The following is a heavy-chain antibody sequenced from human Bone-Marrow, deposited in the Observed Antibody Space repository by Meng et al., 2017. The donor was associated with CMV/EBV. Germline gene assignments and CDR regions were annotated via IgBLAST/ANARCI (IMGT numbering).Heavy chain of an antibody. CDR3: ARDGSPNLPIDY. D-gene: IGHD1-1*01. CDR2: IYYSGST. CDR1: GGSVSSGSYY. J-gene: IGHJ4*02. Sequence: SETLSLTCTVSGGSVSSGSYYWSWIRQPPGKGLEWIGYIYYSGSTNYNPSLKSRVTISVDTSKNPFSLKLSSVTAADTAVYYCARDGSPNLPIDYWGQGTLVTVSS. V-gene: IGHV4-61*01.